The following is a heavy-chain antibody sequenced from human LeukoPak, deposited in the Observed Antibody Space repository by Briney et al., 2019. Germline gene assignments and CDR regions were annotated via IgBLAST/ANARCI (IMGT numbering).Heavy chain of an antibody. J-gene: IGHJ4*02. V-gene: IGHV3-48*01. Sequence: GGSLRLSCAASGFTFSSYSMNWVRQAPGKGLEWVSYISSSSTIYYADSVKGRFTIPRDNAKNSLYLQMNSLRAEDTAVYYCARDLKRGYSGYGPVVWGQGTLVTVSS. CDR3: ARDLKRGYSGYGPVV. CDR2: ISSSSTI. D-gene: IGHD5-12*01. CDR1: GFTFSSYS.